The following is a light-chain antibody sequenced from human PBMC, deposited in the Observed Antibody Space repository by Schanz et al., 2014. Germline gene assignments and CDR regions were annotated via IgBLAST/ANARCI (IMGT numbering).Light chain of an antibody. CDR1: QSVSSSS. CDR2: GAS. J-gene: IGKJ1*01. CDR3: QHYSMSPL. Sequence: EIVMTQSPATLSVSPGERATLSCRASQSVSSSSGSSSLAWYQHKPGQAPRLLIYGASTRATGIPARFSGSGSGTEFTLTISRLEPEDFAVYYCQHYSMSPLFGQGTKVEIK. V-gene: IGKV3-20*01.